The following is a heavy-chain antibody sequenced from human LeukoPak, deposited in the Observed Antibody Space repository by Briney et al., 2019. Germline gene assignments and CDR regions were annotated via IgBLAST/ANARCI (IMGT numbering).Heavy chain of an antibody. CDR3: ARQQEATYDSHHYAMDV. V-gene: IGHV1-46*01. J-gene: IGHJ6*02. CDR2: GGDRI. D-gene: IGHD3-16*01. Sequence: GGDRIGYSQKFQDRVTLTRDTSTSTAYMELRSLRSEDTAVYFCARQQEATYDSHHYAMDVWGQGTTVTVSS.